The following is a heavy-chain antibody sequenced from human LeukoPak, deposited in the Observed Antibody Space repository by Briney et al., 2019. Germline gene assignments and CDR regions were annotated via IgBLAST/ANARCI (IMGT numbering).Heavy chain of an antibody. D-gene: IGHD6-13*01. CDR1: GLTFSSYG. CDR3: AKELSSSWPDINYYYYMDV. J-gene: IGHJ6*03. Sequence: PGGSLRLSCAASGLTFSSYGMHWVRQAPGKGLEWVAVISYDGSNKYYADSVKGRFTISRDNSKNTLYLQTNSLRAEDTAVYYCAKELSSSWPDINYYYYMDVWGKGTTVTVSS. V-gene: IGHV3-30*18. CDR2: ISYDGSNK.